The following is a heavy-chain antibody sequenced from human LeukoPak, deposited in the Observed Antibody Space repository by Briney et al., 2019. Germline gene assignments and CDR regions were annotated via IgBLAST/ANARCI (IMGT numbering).Heavy chain of an antibody. Sequence: GRSLRLSCAPSGFIFSHYAMHWVRQAPGKGLEWVAVISYDGSETYYADPVKGRFISSKDNPKNMLYLQMNSLTAEDTAVYYCARGRGYDSLGYYFDYWGQGTLVTVSS. V-gene: IGHV3-30*01. CDR3: ARGRGYDSLGYYFDY. CDR2: ISYDGSET. J-gene: IGHJ4*02. D-gene: IGHD5-12*01. CDR1: GFIFSHYA.